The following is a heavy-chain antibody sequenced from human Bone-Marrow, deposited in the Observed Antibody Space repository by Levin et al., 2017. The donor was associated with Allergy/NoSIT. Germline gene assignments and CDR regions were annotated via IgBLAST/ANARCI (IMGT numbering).Heavy chain of an antibody. CDR3: ARDMITGTTRWFDP. D-gene: IGHD1-20*01. V-gene: IGHV1-2*02. CDR1: GYTFTGYY. CDR2: INPNSGGT. Sequence: ASVKVSCKASGYTFTGYYMHWVRQAPGQGLEWMGWINPNSGGTNYAQKFQGRVTMTRDTSISTAYMELSRLRSDDTAVYYCARDMITGTTRWFDPWGQGTLVTVSS. J-gene: IGHJ5*02.